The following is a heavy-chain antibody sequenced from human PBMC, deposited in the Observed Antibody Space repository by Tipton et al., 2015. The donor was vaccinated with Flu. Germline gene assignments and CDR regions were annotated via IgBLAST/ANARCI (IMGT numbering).Heavy chain of an antibody. Sequence: ALSLTCSVSGDSIGSAYYWGWIRQPPGMGLEWIGNVHRTGHSYQNPSLKSRVTMSVDGSKNQFSLRLTSVTAADTAVYYCARRDYSNHVSEPKNWFDPWGQGTLVTVSS. CDR1: GDSIGSAYY. J-gene: IGHJ5*02. CDR2: VHRTGHS. CDR3: ARRDYSNHVSEPKNWFDP. D-gene: IGHD4-11*01. V-gene: IGHV4-38-2*01.